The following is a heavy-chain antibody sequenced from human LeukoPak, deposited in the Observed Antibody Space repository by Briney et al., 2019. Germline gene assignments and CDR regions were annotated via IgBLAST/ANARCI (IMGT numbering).Heavy chain of an antibody. J-gene: IGHJ4*02. D-gene: IGHD1-26*01. CDR1: GGSISSYY. Sequence: PSETLSLTCTVSGGSISSYYWSWLRQPPGKGLEWIGYIYYSGSTNYNPSLKSRVTISVDTSKNQFSLKLSSVTAADTAVYYCAREVGAFDYWGQGTLVTVSS. V-gene: IGHV4-59*01. CDR3: AREVGAFDY. CDR2: IYYSGST.